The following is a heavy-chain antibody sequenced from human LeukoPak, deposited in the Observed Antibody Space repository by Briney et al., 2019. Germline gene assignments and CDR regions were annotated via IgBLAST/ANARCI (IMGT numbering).Heavy chain of an antibody. V-gene: IGHV3-30-3*01. Sequence: GGSLRLSYAASGFTFSSYAMHWVRQAPGKGLEWVAVISYDGSNKYYADSVKGRFTISRDNSKNTLYLQMNSLRAEDTAVYYCARDRSPAVLLWFGELLLWGQGTLVTVSS. CDR1: GFTFSSYA. D-gene: IGHD3-10*01. CDR2: ISYDGSNK. J-gene: IGHJ4*02. CDR3: ARDRSPAVLLWFGELLL.